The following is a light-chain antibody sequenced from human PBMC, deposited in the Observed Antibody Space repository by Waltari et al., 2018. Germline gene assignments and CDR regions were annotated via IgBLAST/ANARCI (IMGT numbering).Light chain of an antibody. Sequence: IVMTQSPLPLPVTPGEPASISCRSSQSLLHRNGRNFLDWYLQKPGQSPQLLIYLGSNRASGVPDRFSGSGSGTDFTLKISRVEAEDVGVYYCMQGLQTRTFGQGTKVEIK. CDR3: MQGLQTRT. J-gene: IGKJ1*01. CDR1: QSLLHRNGRNF. CDR2: LGS. V-gene: IGKV2-28*01.